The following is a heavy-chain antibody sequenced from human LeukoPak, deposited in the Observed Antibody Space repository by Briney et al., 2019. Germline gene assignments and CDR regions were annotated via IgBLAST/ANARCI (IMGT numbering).Heavy chain of an antibody. CDR3: ARDQCDYGDFYWYVDL. V-gene: IGHV3-30*04. CDR2: MSSDGTNE. Sequence: GGALRLSCVASTFPFGNYAMYWFRPAPGKGVEGVAVMSSDGTNEYYADSVKGRFTICRDNTKTPFFLHMNNLRTEDTAVYFCARDQCDYGDFYWYVDLWGRGTLVTVSS. CDR1: TFPFGNYA. J-gene: IGHJ2*01. D-gene: IGHD4-17*01.